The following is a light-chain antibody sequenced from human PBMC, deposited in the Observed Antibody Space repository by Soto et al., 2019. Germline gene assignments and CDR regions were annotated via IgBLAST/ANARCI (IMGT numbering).Light chain of an antibody. Sequence: DIQMTQSPSTLSASVGDRVSITCRASQTISSWLAWYQQKPGKAPKLLVYKASILESGVPSRFSGSASGTEFTLTISSLQPDDYATYYCHQYSVYPWTFGQGTNVDVK. CDR1: QTISSW. J-gene: IGKJ1*01. V-gene: IGKV1-5*03. CDR3: HQYSVYPWT. CDR2: KAS.